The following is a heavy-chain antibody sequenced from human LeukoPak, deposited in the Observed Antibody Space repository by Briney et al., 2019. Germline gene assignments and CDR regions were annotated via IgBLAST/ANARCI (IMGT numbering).Heavy chain of an antibody. D-gene: IGHD3-22*01. V-gene: IGHV4-39*01. Sequence: SETLSLTCSVSGDSVSRSDSYWDWIRQPPGKGLEWIGTIYYSGRTYYSPSLKSRVTMSVDPSNNQFPLNLRSVTAADTALYYCARRRYYDGSGYLEWGQGTLLSVSS. CDR2: IYYSGRT. CDR3: ARRRYYDGSGYLE. J-gene: IGHJ1*01. CDR1: GDSVSRSDSY.